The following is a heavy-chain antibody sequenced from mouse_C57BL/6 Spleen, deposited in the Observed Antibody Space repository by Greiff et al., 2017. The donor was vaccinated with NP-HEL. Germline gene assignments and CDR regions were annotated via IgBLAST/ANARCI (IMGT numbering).Heavy chain of an antibody. CDR1: GYTFTDYY. CDR2: INPNNGGT. V-gene: IGHV1-26*01. Sequence: VQLQQSGPELVKPGASVKISCKASGYTFTDYYMNWVKQSHGKSLEWIGDINPNNGGTSYNQKFKGKATLTVDKSSSTAYMELRSLTSEDSAVYYCATTVVAVDYWGQGTTLTVSS. CDR3: ATTVVAVDY. D-gene: IGHD1-1*01. J-gene: IGHJ2*01.